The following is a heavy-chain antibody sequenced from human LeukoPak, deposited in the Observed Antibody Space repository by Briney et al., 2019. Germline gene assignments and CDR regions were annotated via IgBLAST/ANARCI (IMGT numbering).Heavy chain of an antibody. D-gene: IGHD7-27*01. V-gene: IGHV4-39*01. CDR1: GGSVSSSNYY. CDR3: ARLGPLRS. CDR2: ISYSGTS. Sequence: PSETLSLTCTVSGGSVSSSNYYWGWIRQPPGKGLEGIGSISYSGTSYNNPSLKSRVSISIDTAKTQFSVKLTSVTAAETAMYYCARLGPLRSWGQGTLVTVSS. J-gene: IGHJ5*02.